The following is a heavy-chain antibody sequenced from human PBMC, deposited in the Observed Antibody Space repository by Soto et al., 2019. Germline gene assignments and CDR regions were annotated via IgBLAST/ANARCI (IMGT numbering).Heavy chain of an antibody. CDR1: GFTFSSYG. D-gene: IGHD1-26*01. CDR3: AREGEWELPLLDY. V-gene: IGHV3-33*01. J-gene: IGHJ4*02. Sequence: GSLRLSCTASGFTFSSYGMHWVRQAPGKGLEWVAVIWYDGSNKYYADSVKGRFTISRDNSKNTLYLQMNSLRAEDMAVYYCAREGEWELPLLDYWGQGTLVTVSS. CDR2: IWYDGSNK.